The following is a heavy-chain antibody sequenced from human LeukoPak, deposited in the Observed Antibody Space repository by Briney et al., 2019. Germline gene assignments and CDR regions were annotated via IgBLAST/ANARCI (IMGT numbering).Heavy chain of an antibody. CDR3: ARETSYDYVWGTYLYTAFNY. D-gene: IGHD3-16*02. Sequence: GGSLRLSCAASGFTFSSYAMSWVRQAPGKGLEWVSAISGSGGSTYYADSVKGRFTISRDNSKNTLYLQMNSLRAEDTAVYYCARETSYDYVWGTYLYTAFNYWGQGTLVTVSS. V-gene: IGHV3-23*01. CDR1: GFTFSSYA. CDR2: ISGSGGST. J-gene: IGHJ4*02.